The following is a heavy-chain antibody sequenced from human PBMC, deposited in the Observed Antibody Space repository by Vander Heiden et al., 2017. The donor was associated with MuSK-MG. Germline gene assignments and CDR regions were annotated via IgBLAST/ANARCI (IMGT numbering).Heavy chain of an antibody. J-gene: IGHJ4*02. CDR2: IRFDGSNT. D-gene: IGHD3-16*01. CDR1: GFIFSNSG. V-gene: IGHV3-30*02. CDR3: ANQRIGGQFYFDH. Sequence: QVQLVESGGGVVQPGGSLRLSCAASGFIFSNSGMHWVRQALGKGLEWVAFIRFDGSNTYYADSVKGRFSISRDNSKNMVSLQMNSLRPEDTAVYYCANQRIGGQFYFDHWGQGTLVTVSS.